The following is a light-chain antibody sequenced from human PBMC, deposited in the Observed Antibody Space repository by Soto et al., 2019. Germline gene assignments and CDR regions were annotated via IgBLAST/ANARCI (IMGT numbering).Light chain of an antibody. CDR2: GAS. J-gene: IGKJ5*01. CDR3: PQYNSGLPIT. V-gene: IGKV3-15*01. Sequence: TVHLPTPLSXXPGEXAPLXXRXSQSVSSNLAWYEQKPGQAPRLFIYGASTRATGIPARFSGSGSGTEFTLTISCLQSEDFAVCYRPQYNSGLPITLGQGTIMEIK. CDR1: QSVSSN.